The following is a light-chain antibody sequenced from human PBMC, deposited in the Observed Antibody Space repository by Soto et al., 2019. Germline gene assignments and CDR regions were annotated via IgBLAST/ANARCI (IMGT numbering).Light chain of an antibody. CDR3: QQYNNWPRT. V-gene: IGKV3-15*01. J-gene: IGKJ1*01. CDR1: QSIGSS. CDR2: NTY. Sequence: EIVMTQSPATLSMSPGERATLSCRASQSIGSSLAWYQQRPGQPPRLLIYNTYTRASDVPASFSGSGSGTEFSLTITSLQSEDFAVYYCQQYNNWPRTFGQGTRVEIQ.